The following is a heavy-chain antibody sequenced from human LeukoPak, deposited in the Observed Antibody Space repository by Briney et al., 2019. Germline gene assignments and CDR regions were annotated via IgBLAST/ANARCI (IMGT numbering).Heavy chain of an antibody. CDR1: GGTFSSYA. V-gene: IGHV1-69*13. CDR2: IIPIFGTA. CDR3: ARGWFGELFD. Sequence: EASVTVSCKASGGTFSSYAISWVRQAPGQGLEWMGGIIPIFGTANYAQKFQGRVTITADESTSTAYMELSSLRSEDTAVYYCARGWFGELFDWGQGTLVTVSS. J-gene: IGHJ4*02. D-gene: IGHD3-10*01.